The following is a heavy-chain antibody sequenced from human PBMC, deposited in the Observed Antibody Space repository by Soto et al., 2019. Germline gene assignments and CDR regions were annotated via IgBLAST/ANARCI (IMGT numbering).Heavy chain of an antibody. CDR3: ARAGQVRTGYYYYGMDV. V-gene: IGHV1-69*01. J-gene: IGHJ6*02. CDR2: IIPIFGTA. Sequence: QVQLVQSGAEVKKPRSSVKVSCKASGGTFSSYAISWVRQAPGQGLEWMGGIIPIFGTANYAQKFQGRVTITADESTSTAYMELSSLRSEDTAVYYCARAGQVRTGYYYYGMDVWGQGTTVTVSS. CDR1: GGTFSSYA. D-gene: IGHD1-1*01.